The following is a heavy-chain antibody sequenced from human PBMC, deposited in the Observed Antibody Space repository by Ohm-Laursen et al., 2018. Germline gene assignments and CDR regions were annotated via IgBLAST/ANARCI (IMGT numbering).Heavy chain of an antibody. CDR3: ARRANSAFPYYLDY. CDR1: GFTFSSYA. V-gene: IGHV4-59*08. CDR2: IHNSGST. D-gene: IGHD1-26*01. Sequence: LRLSCTAAGFTFSSYAMSWVRQPPGKGLEWIGYIHNSGSTNYNPSLKSRVTIATDTSKNQLSLKLSSVTAADTAVYYCARRANSAFPYYLDYWGQGTLVTVSS. J-gene: IGHJ4*02.